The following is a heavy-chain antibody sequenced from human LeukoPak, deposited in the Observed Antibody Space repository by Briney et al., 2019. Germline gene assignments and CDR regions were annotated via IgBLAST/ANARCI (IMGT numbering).Heavy chain of an antibody. D-gene: IGHD2-21*01. J-gene: IGHJ6*02. CDR1: GGSISSSSYY. V-gene: IGHV4-39*01. CDR3: ARQCGPNYYYYGMDV. CDR2: IYYSGST. Sequence: SETLSLTCTVSGGSISSSSYYWGWIRQPPGKGLEWIGSIYYSGSTYYNPSLKSRVTISVGTSKNQFSLKLSSVTAADTAVYYCARQCGPNYYYYGMDVWGQGTTVTVSS.